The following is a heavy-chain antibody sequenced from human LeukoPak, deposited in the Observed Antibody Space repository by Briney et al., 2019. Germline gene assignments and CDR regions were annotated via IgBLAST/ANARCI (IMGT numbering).Heavy chain of an antibody. CDR2: ISAYNGNT. J-gene: IGHJ4*02. D-gene: IGHD3-10*01. CDR1: GYTFTSYG. Sequence: ASVKVSCKASGYTFTSYGISWVRQAPGQGLEWMGWISAYNGNTNYAQKLQGRVTMTTDTSTSTAYMELRSLRSDDTAVYYCARDRDYYGSGSRDYWGQGTLVTVSS. CDR3: ARDRDYYGSGSRDY. V-gene: IGHV1-18*01.